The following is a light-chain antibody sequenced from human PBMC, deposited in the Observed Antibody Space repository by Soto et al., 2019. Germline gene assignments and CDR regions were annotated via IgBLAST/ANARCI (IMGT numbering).Light chain of an antibody. V-gene: IGKV1-5*01. Sequence: DIQMTQSPSTLSASVGDRVTITCRAGQSISNWLAWYQQKPGKAPKLLIFDASSLESGVPSRFRGGGSGTEFTLTISSLQPDDFATYYRQQYNSYLRTFGQGTKVEIK. CDR1: QSISNW. CDR3: QQYNSYLRT. J-gene: IGKJ1*01. CDR2: DAS.